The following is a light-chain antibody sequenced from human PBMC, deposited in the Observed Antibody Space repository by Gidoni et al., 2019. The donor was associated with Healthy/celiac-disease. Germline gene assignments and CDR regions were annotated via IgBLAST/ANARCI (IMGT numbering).Light chain of an antibody. J-gene: IGKJ3*01. CDR3: QQSYSTPLT. CDR1: QSISSY. Sequence: DIQMTQSPSSLSASVGDRVTITCRASQSISSYLNWYQQKPGKDPNLLIYAASSLQSGVPSMFSGSVSGTDFTLTISSLQPEDFATYYCQQSYSTPLTFGPGTKVDIK. CDR2: AAS. V-gene: IGKV1-39*01.